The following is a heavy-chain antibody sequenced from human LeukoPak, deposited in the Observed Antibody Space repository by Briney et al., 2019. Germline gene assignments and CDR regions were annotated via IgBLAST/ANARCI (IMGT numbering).Heavy chain of an antibody. V-gene: IGHV4-34*01. CDR1: GGSFSGYY. CDR3: ARAQGSGWHRFHWFDP. J-gene: IGHJ5*02. Sequence: SETLSLTCAVYGGSFSGYYWSWIRQPPGKGLEWIGEINHSGSTNYNPSLKTRVTISVDTSKNQFSLKLSSVTAADTAVYYCARAQGSGWHRFHWFDPWGQGTLVTVSS. D-gene: IGHD6-19*01. CDR2: INHSGST.